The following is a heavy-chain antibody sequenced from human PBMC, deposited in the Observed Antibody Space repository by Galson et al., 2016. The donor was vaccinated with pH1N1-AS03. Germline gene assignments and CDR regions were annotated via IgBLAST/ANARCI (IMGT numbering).Heavy chain of an antibody. J-gene: IGHJ4*02. Sequence: SLRLSCAASGFAFSRYWMSWVRQAPGKGLEWVANLNPDGDYKQYVDSVKGRFTISRDNTRNSLYLQMNSLRVEGTAIYYCGPNPEYGEGAYWGQGALVTVSS. CDR2: LNPDGDYK. D-gene: IGHD4-17*01. V-gene: IGHV3-7*01. CDR1: GFAFSRYW. CDR3: GPNPEYGEGAY.